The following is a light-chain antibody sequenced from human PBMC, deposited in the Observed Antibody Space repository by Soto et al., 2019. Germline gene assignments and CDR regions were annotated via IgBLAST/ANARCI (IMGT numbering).Light chain of an antibody. J-gene: IGLJ1*01. CDR2: EGR. Sequence: QSALSQPASVSGSPGQSITISCTGINSGVVNYEYVSWYQQFPDKAPKLIIYEGRERPSGVSDRFSGSKSDNAASLTISALQTEDEAAYFCLSYGKVFGTGTKVTVL. CDR1: NSGVVNYEY. CDR3: LSYGKV. V-gene: IGLV2-23*01.